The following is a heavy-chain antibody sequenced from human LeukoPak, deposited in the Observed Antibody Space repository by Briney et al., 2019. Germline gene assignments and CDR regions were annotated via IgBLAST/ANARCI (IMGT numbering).Heavy chain of an antibody. CDR2: ISSSGSTI. CDR1: GFTFSSYE. Sequence: GGSLRLSCAASGFTFSSYEMNWVRQAPGKGLEWVSYISSSGSTIYYADSVRGRFTISRDNAKNSLYLQMNSLRAEDTAVYYCARELGVVVMGDYWGQGTLVTVSS. CDR3: ARELGVVVMGDY. J-gene: IGHJ4*02. V-gene: IGHV3-48*03. D-gene: IGHD2/OR15-2a*01.